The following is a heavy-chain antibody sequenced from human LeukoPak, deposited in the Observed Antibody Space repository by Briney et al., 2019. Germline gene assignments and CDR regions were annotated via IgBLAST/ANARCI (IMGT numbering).Heavy chain of an antibody. V-gene: IGHV4-4*07. D-gene: IGHD1-26*01. J-gene: IGHJ3*02. CDR1: GGSISSYY. Sequence: SETLSLTCTVSGGSISSYYWSWIRQPAGKGLEWIGRIYTSGSTNYNPSLKSRVTISVDTSKNQFSLKLSSVTAADTAVYYCARDQPSGSVGATGAFDIWGQGTMVTVSS. CDR3: ARDQPSGSVGATGAFDI. CDR2: IYTSGST.